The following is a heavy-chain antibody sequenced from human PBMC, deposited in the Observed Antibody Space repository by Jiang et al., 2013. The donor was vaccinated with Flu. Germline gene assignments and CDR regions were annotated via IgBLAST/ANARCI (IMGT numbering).Heavy chain of an antibody. V-gene: IGHV3-48*01. CDR1: GFTFSSYT. CDR2: ISSSSSTI. CDR3: ARDPLRSIYYFDY. D-gene: IGHD3-3*01. J-gene: IGHJ4*02. Sequence: VQLVESGGGLVQPGGSLRLSCAASGFTFSSYTMNWVRQAPGKGLEWVAYISSSSSTIYNADSVKGRFTISRDNAKNSLYLQMNSLRAEDTAVYYCARDPLRSIYYFDYWGQGTLVT.